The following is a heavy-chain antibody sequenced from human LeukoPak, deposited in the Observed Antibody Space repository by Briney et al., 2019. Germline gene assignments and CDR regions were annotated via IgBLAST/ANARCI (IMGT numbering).Heavy chain of an antibody. CDR1: GFTFGSFA. V-gene: IGHV3-23*01. CDR2: ISGGGGTT. J-gene: IGHJ6*03. CDR3: AKGRVYMDV. Sequence: PGGSLRLSCAASGFTFGSFAMSWVRQAPGKGLEWVSAISGGGGTTDYADSVKGRFTISRDNSKNTLYLQMNSLRAEDTGVYYCAKGRVYMDVWGKGTTVTVSS.